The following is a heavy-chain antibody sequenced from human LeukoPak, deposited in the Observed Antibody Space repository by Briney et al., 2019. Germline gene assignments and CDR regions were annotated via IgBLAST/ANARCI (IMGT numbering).Heavy chain of an antibody. J-gene: IGHJ4*02. CDR2: MNPNNGNT. CDR1: GFTFTSYD. V-gene: IGHV1-8*01. D-gene: IGHD3-22*01. CDR3: ARGTPGTDYYDSSGYSEYYFDY. Sequence: ASVKVSCKASGFTFTSYDINWVRQASGQGLEWMGWMNPNNGNTGYAQKFQGRVTMTRDTSISTAYMELRGLRSEDTAVYYCARGTPGTDYYDSSGYSEYYFDYWGQGTLVTVSS.